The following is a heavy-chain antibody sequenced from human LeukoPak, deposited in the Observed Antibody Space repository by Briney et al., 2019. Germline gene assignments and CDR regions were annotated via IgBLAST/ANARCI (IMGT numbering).Heavy chain of an antibody. J-gene: IGHJ4*02. CDR3: ARDTSSWYY. Sequence: SETLSLTCAVSGGSISSHYWSWIRQPPGKGLEWIGYIYNSVSSDYNPSLKSRVTISVDTSKNQFSLKLSSVTAADTAVYYCARDTSSWYYWGQGTLATVSS. D-gene: IGHD6-13*01. CDR2: IYNSVSS. V-gene: IGHV4-59*11. CDR1: GGSISSHY.